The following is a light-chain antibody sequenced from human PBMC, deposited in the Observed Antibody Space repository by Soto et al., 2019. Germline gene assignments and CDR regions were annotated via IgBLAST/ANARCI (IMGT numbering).Light chain of an antibody. CDR2: DVR. CDR1: SSDVGGYNY. V-gene: IGLV2-14*03. CDR3: SSYTSSSTLI. Sequence: QSALTQPASVSGSPGQSITISCTGTSSDVGGYNYISWYQQHPGKAPKFIIYDVRNRPSGVSNRFSGSRSGNTASLTISGLQAVDEADYYCSSYTSSSTLIFGGGTKLTVL. J-gene: IGLJ2*01.